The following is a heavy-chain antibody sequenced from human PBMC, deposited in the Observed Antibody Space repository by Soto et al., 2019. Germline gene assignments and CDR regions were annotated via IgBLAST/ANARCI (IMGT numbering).Heavy chain of an antibody. CDR1: GFTFESDG. D-gene: IGHD2-8*02. V-gene: IGHV3-30*03. J-gene: IGHJ6*02. Sequence: QVQLVESGGGVVQPGRSLRLSCTASGFTFESDGMHWVRQAPGKGLEWLADISHAGVRKFYAGSVKGRFTISRDNSKNTLYLQVSSLRPDDTAVYYCATREGQAWCRAHFYYFAMEVWGRGTPVTVSS. CDR3: ATREGQAWCRAHFYYFAMEV. CDR2: ISHAGVRK.